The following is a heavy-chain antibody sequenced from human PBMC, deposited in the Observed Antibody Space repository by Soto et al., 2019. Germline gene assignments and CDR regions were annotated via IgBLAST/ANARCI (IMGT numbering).Heavy chain of an antibody. CDR3: ARDPVAGTYFDY. Sequence: QVQLVQSGAEVKKPGASVKVSCKASGYTFTTYGISWVRQAPGQGLERMGWINGYNGNTNYAQKLQGRVTMTTDTSTSRAYMELRSLRSDDTAVYYCARDPVAGTYFDYWGQGTLVTVSS. J-gene: IGHJ4*02. CDR1: GYTFTTYG. V-gene: IGHV1-18*01. CDR2: INGYNGNT. D-gene: IGHD6-19*01.